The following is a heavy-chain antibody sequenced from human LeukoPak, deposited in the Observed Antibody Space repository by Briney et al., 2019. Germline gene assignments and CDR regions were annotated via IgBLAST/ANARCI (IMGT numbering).Heavy chain of an antibody. CDR1: GFTFSSYS. J-gene: IGHJ4*02. CDR2: ISSSSSYI. D-gene: IGHD3-22*01. Sequence: GGSLRLSCAASGFTFSSYSMNWVRQAPGKGLEWVSSISSSSSYIYYADSVKGRFTISRDNAKNSLYLQMNSLRAEDTAVYYCARGDDSSGYYYWGQGTLVTVSS. V-gene: IGHV3-21*01. CDR3: ARGDDSSGYYY.